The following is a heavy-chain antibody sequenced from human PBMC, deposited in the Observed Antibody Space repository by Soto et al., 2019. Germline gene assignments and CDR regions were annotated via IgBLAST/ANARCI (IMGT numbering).Heavy chain of an antibody. CDR2: ISYDGSNK. V-gene: IGHV3-30*18. J-gene: IGHJ4*02. Sequence: QVQLVESGGGVVQPGRSLRLSCAASGFTFSSYGMHWVRQAPGKGLEWVAVISYDGSNKYYADSVKGRFTISRDNSKNTLYLKMNSLRAEDTAVYYGAKAAIAVAGTGGVAYWGQGTLVTVSS. D-gene: IGHD6-19*01. CDR3: AKAAIAVAGTGGVAY. CDR1: GFTFSSYG.